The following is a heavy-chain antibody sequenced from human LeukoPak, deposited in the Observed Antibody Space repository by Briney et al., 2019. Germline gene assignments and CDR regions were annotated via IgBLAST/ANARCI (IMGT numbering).Heavy chain of an antibody. CDR3: AKSPQGYYDSSGYYSPDY. CDR2: ISGSGGST. J-gene: IGHJ4*02. Sequence: GGSLRLSCAASGFTFSSYAMSWVRQAPGKGLEWVSAISGSGGSTYYADSVKGRSTISRDNSKNTLYLQMNSLRAEDTAVYYCAKSPQGYYDSSGYYSPDYWGQGTLVTVSS. V-gene: IGHV3-23*01. D-gene: IGHD3-22*01. CDR1: GFTFSSYA.